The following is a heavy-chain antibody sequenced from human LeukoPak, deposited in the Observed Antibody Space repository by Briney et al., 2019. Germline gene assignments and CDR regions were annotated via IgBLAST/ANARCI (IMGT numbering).Heavy chain of an antibody. V-gene: IGHV4-4*02. CDR2: IYHSGST. J-gene: IGHJ2*01. D-gene: IGHD3-3*01. Sequence: RTSETLSLTCAVSGGSISRSNWWSWVRQPPGKGLEWIGEIYHSGSTNYNPSLKSRVTISVDKSKNQFSLKLSSVTAADTAVYYCAREGYDDSGAWYFDLWGRGTLVTVSS. CDR3: AREGYDDSGAWYFDL. CDR1: GGSISRSNW.